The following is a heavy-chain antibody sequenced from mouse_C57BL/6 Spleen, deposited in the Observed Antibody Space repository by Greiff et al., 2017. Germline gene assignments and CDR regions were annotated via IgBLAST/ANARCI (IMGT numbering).Heavy chain of an antibody. D-gene: IGHD2-2*01. CDR3: ARRGVTTCMDY. V-gene: IGHV2-2*01. Sequence: VMLVESGPGLVQPSQSLSITCTVSGFSLTSYGVHWVRQSPGKGLEWLGVLWSGGSTDYNAAFISRLSISKDNSKSQVFFKMSSLQADDTAIYYCARRGVTTCMDYWGQGTSVTVSS. CDR2: LWSGGST. J-gene: IGHJ4*01. CDR1: GFSLTSYG.